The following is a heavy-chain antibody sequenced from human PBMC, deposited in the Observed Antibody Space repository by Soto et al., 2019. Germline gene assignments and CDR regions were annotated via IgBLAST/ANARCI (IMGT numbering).Heavy chain of an antibody. D-gene: IGHD3-22*01. J-gene: IGHJ4*02. CDR1: GGTFSSYA. CDR2: IIPIFGTA. Sequence: SVKFSCKASGGTFSSYAISWVRQAPGQGLEWMGGIIPIFGTANYAQKFQGRVTITADESTSTAYMELSSLRSEDTAVYYCASPDSSGSDLDYWGQGTLVTVSS. CDR3: ASPDSSGSDLDY. V-gene: IGHV1-69*13.